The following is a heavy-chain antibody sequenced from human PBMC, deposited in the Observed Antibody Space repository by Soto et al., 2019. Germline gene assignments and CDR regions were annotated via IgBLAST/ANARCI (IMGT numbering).Heavy chain of an antibody. CDR3: ARAWGAGNFFDFNT. D-gene: IGHD3-10*01. V-gene: IGHV1-2*04. Sequence: SVKVSCKASGYTFNAFYVHWVRQAPGHGLEWMGWMNPNNGDTYYAKKFEGWVSMTRDTSISTAYMELRELKSDDSAVYFCARAWGAGNFFDFNTWGQGTLVTVSS. CDR2: MNPNNGDT. CDR1: GYTFNAFY. J-gene: IGHJ4*02.